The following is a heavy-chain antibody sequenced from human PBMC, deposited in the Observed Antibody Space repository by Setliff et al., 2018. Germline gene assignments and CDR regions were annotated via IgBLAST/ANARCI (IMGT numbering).Heavy chain of an antibody. CDR2: FYHSGSM. Sequence: ETLSLTCTVSGGSISSSYWSWIRQPPGKGLEWIGYFYHSGSMNYNPSLKGRVTMSVDTSNNQLSLKPTSVSAADTAVYYCARAYYYGSGNSHKYYMDVWGKGTAVTVSS. V-gene: IGHV4-4*09. J-gene: IGHJ6*03. D-gene: IGHD3-10*01. CDR1: GGSISSSY. CDR3: ARAYYYGSGNSHKYYMDV.